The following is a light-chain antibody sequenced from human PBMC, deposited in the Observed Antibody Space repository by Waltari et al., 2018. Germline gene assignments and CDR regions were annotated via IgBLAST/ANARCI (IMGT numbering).Light chain of an antibody. Sequence: SYELTQPPSVSVSPGQTASITCSGDNLGNQYASWYQQKPGQSPVLVIYYDSKRPSGFPERFSGSNSGNTATLNISGTQAMDEADYYCQAWDTTTVVFGGGTKVTVL. CDR1: NLGNQY. V-gene: IGLV3-1*01. J-gene: IGLJ2*01. CDR2: YDS. CDR3: QAWDTTTVV.